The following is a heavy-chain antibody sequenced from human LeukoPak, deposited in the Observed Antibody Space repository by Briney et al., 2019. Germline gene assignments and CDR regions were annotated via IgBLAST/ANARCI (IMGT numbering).Heavy chain of an antibody. J-gene: IGHJ6*03. CDR1: GGSISGGGHY. Sequence: PSETLSLTCTVSGGSISGGGHYWTWIRQPAGKGLEWIGRIYTNGGTDYNPSLKSRVTISVDTSKNQFSLKLTSVSAADTAVYYCARDRVGQQLVGRKNNYYYMDVWGKGTTVTISS. CDR3: ARDRVGQQLVGRKNNYYYMDV. V-gene: IGHV4-61*02. CDR2: IYTNGGT. D-gene: IGHD6-13*01.